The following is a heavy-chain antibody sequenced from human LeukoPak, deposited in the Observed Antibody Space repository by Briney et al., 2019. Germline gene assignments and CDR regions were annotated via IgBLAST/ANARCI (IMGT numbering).Heavy chain of an antibody. V-gene: IGHV1-8*01. CDR1: GYTFTRED. D-gene: IGHD6-19*01. CDR2: MNPGTGNS. J-gene: IGHJ4*02. Sequence: ASVKVSCKASGYTFTREDISWERRAPGQGLEWMGWMNPGTGNSVYGQKFQGRVTMTTDTSTSTAYLEVRSLTSGDTAVYYCTRLVGSGWYYFDYWGQGTLVTVSS. CDR3: TRLVGSGWYYFDY.